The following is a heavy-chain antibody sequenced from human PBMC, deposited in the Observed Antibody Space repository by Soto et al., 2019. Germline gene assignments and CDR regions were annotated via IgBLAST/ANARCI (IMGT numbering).Heavy chain of an antibody. D-gene: IGHD2-15*01. J-gene: IGHJ4*02. CDR2: IIPIFGTA. V-gene: IGHV1-69*12. Sequence: QVQLVQSGAEVKKPGSSVKVSCKASGGTFSSYAISWVRQAPGQGLEWMGGIIPIFGTANYAQKFQGRVTITADESTRTAYMELSSLRSEDTAVYYCAGGERYCSGGSCYPGDFDYWGQGTLVTVSS. CDR1: GGTFSSYA. CDR3: AGGERYCSGGSCYPGDFDY.